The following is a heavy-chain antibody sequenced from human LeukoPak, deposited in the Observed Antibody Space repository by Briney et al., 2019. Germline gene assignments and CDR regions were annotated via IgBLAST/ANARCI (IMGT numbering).Heavy chain of an antibody. CDR3: ARITSNDGFDI. J-gene: IGHJ3*02. CDR1: GCTFTNYY. Sequence: ASVKVSCKASGCTFTNYYMHWVRQAPGPGREWMGIIRPSGGGTGHAQKFQGRGTMTTDTSTNTVDLELNSLRSEGTVIYYCARITSNDGFDIWGEGTMVTVSS. D-gene: IGHD1-20*01. CDR2: IRPSGGGT. V-gene: IGHV1-46*01.